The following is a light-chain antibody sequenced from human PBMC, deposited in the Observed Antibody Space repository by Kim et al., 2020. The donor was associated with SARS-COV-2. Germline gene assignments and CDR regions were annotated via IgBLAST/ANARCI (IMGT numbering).Light chain of an antibody. Sequence: QGRTASITCSGDKLGDKYACWYQQKPGQSPVLVIYQDSKRPSGIPERFSGSNSGNTATLTISGTQAMDEADYYCQAWDSSTADYVFGTGTKVTVL. CDR2: QDS. J-gene: IGLJ1*01. V-gene: IGLV3-1*01. CDR1: KLGDKY. CDR3: QAWDSSTADYV.